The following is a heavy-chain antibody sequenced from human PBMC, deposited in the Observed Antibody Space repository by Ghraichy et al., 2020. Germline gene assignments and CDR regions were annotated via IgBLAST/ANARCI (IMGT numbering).Heavy chain of an antibody. Sequence: SETLSLTCTVSGGSISSYYWSWIRQPPGKGLEWIGYIYYSGSTNYNPSLKSRVTISVDTSKNQFSLKLSSVTAADTAVYYCASYCGSMGVPDWYFDLWGRGTLVTVSS. D-gene: IGHD1-26*01. CDR3: ASYCGSMGVPDWYFDL. J-gene: IGHJ2*01. CDR2: IYYSGST. CDR1: GGSISSYY. V-gene: IGHV4-59*01.